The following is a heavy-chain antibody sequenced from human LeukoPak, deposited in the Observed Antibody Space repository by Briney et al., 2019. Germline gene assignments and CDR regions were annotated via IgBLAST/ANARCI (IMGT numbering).Heavy chain of an antibody. Sequence: PSETLSLTCAVYGGSFSGYYWSWIRQPPGKGLEWIGEINHSGSTNSNPSLKSRVTISVDTSKIQFPLKLSSVTAADTAVYYCARGRSYSNYRIGGFDPWGQGTLVTVSS. D-gene: IGHD4-11*01. J-gene: IGHJ5*02. CDR3: ARGRSYSNYRIGGFDP. CDR1: GGSFSGYY. CDR2: INHSGST. V-gene: IGHV4-34*01.